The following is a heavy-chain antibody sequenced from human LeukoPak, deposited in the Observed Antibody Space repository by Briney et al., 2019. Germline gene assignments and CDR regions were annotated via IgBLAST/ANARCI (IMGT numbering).Heavy chain of an antibody. V-gene: IGHV6-1*01. CDR3: ARGTGWPQFDY. Sequence: SQTLSLTCAISGDSVSRDSIAWNWIRQSPSRGLEWLGRTYYKSAWYNDYAVSVKGRIIINPDTSKNQFSLQLNSVTPGDTAVYYCARGTGWPQFDYWGQGTLVTVSS. CDR1: GDSVSRDSIA. J-gene: IGHJ4*02. CDR2: TYYKSAWYN. D-gene: IGHD6-19*01.